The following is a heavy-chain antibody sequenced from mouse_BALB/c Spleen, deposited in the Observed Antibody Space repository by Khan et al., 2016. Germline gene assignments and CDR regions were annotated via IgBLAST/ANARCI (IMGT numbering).Heavy chain of an antibody. CDR1: VFNIKDYY. J-gene: IGHJ2*01. CDR2: INPENGDT. Sequence: EVQLLESGAELVRSGASVKLSCTASVFNIKDYYMNWVKQRPEQGLEWIGWINPENGDTAYAPKFQGKATMTADTSSNAAYLQFSSLTHEDSAAYSCNAMYYGSDVYVDYWGQGTTLTVSS. CDR3: NAMYYGSDVYVDY. D-gene: IGHD1-1*01. V-gene: IGHV14-4*02.